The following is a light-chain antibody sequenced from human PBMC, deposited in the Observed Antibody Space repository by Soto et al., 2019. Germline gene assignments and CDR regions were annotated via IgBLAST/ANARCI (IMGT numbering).Light chain of an antibody. CDR1: QDISNY. Sequence: DIQMTQSPSSLSASVGDRVTITCQASQDISNYLNWYQQKPGKAHKLLIYDASNLETGVPSRFSGSGSGTDFTVTISSLQPEDIATYSCQQYDNLPPTFGQGTKLEIK. CDR3: QQYDNLPPT. V-gene: IGKV1-33*01. J-gene: IGKJ2*01. CDR2: DAS.